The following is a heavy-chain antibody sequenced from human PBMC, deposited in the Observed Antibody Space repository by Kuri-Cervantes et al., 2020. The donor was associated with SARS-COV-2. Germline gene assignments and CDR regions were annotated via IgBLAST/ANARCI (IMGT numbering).Heavy chain of an antibody. V-gene: IGHV3-30*02. CDR1: GFTFSSYG. J-gene: IGHJ4*02. D-gene: IGHD2-2*01. CDR2: IWYDGSNK. Sequence: GGSLRLSCAASGFTFSSYGMHWVRQAPGKGLEWVAVIWYDGSNKYYADSVKGRFTISRDNSKNTLYLQMNSLRAEDTAVYYCVKVNNPQAAIYYFDYWGQGTLVTVSS. CDR3: VKVNNPQAAIYYFDY.